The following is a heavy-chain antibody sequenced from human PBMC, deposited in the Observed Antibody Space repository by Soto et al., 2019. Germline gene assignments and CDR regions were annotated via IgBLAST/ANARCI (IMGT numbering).Heavy chain of an antibody. V-gene: IGHV4-34*01. J-gene: IGHJ5*02. CDR2: INHSGSP. CDR1: GGSFSGYY. Sequence: QVRLQQWGTGLLKSSETLSLTCAVYGGSFSGYYWSWLRQPPGKGLDWIGEINHSGSPNYNPSLKSRVTISVDTSKNQFSLKMTSVTAADTAVYYCATANWSHHYFDPWGQGTLVTVSS. D-gene: IGHD1-1*01. CDR3: ATANWSHHYFDP.